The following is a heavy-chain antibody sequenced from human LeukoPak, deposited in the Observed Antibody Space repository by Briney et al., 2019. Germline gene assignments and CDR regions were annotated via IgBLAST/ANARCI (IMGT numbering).Heavy chain of an antibody. CDR1: GFTFSSYA. V-gene: IGHV3-30-3*01. J-gene: IGHJ4*02. Sequence: GGSLRLSCAASGFTFSSYAMHWVRQAPGKGLEWVAVISYDGSNKYYADSVKGRFTISRDNSKNTLYLQMNSLRAEDTAVYYCARDRSYYDFWSGLMDYWGQGTLVTVSS. D-gene: IGHD3-3*01. CDR3: ARDRSYYDFWSGLMDY. CDR2: ISYDGSNK.